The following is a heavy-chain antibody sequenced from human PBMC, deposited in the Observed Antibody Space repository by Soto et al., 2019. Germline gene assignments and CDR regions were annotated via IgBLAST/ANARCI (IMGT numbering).Heavy chain of an antibody. J-gene: IGHJ4*02. Sequence: GGSLRLSCAASGFTFSNYAMHWVRQAPGKGLEWVAAISHDGTNKNYGDSVKGRFTISRDNPKKTLYLQMNSLRPEDTALYYCAKDEYYYSRSGYYIFDSWGQGTLVTVSS. CDR3: AKDEYYYSRSGYYIFDS. D-gene: IGHD3-22*01. CDR2: ISHDGTNK. V-gene: IGHV3-30*04. CDR1: GFTFSNYA.